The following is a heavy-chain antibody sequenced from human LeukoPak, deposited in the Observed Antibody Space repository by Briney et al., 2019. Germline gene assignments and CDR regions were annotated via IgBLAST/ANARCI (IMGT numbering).Heavy chain of an antibody. Sequence: GGSLRPSCAASGFTFRDYYMSWIRQAPGKGLEWVSYISSSSSYTNYADSVKGRFTISRDNAKNSLYLQMNSLRAEDTAVYYCARGHVDTAVATYFDYWGQGTLVTVSS. CDR1: GFTFRDYY. J-gene: IGHJ4*02. CDR3: ARGHVDTAVATYFDY. CDR2: ISSSSSYT. D-gene: IGHD5-18*01. V-gene: IGHV3-11*06.